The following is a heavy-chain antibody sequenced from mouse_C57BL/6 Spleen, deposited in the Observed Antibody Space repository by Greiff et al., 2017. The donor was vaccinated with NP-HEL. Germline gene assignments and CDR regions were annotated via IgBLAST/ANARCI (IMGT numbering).Heavy chain of an antibody. CDR2: IYPGSGST. CDR3: ARGEFDY. J-gene: IGHJ2*01. Sequence: QVQLQQPGAELVKPGASVKMSCKASGYTFTSYWITWVKQRPGQGLEWIGDIYPGSGSTNYNEKFKSKATLTVDKSSSTAYMQLCGLTSEDSAVYYCARGEFDYWGQGTTLTVSS. CDR1: GYTFTSYW. V-gene: IGHV1-55*01.